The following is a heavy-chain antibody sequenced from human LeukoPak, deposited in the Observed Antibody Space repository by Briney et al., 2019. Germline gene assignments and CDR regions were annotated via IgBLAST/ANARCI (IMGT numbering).Heavy chain of an antibody. CDR1: GGSISSGDYY. V-gene: IGHV4-30-4*08. Sequence: SQTLPLTCTVSGGSISSGDYYWSWIRQPPGKGLEWIGYIYYSGSTYYNPSLKSRVTISVDTSKNQFSLKLSFVTAADTAVYYCARELVDCSSTSCPRYYYYYMDVWGKGTTATVSS. J-gene: IGHJ6*03. CDR2: IYYSGST. D-gene: IGHD2-2*01. CDR3: ARELVDCSSTSCPRYYYYYMDV.